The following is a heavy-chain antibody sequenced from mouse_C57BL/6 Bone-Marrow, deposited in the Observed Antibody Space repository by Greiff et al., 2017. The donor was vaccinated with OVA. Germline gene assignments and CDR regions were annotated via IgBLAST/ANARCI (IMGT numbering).Heavy chain of an antibody. CDR2: ISYDGSN. V-gene: IGHV3-6*01. CDR1: GYSITSGYY. CDR3: APWAYYDGRYFDV. D-gene: IGHD1-1*01. J-gene: IGHJ1*03. Sequence: VQLKQSGPGLVKPSQSLSLTCSVTGYSITSGYYWNWIRHFPGNKLEWMGYISYDGSNNYNPSLKNRISIPRDTSTNQSFLKLNAVTTEDTATYDGAPWAYYDGRYFDVWGTGTTVTVSS.